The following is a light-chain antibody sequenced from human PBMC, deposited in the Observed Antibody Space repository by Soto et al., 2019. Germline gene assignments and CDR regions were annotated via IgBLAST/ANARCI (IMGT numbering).Light chain of an antibody. CDR3: QQYNNWWT. V-gene: IGKV3-15*01. Sequence: EIVMTQSPATLSVSPGERATLSCRASQSIRSNLAWYQQKPGQDPRLLIYGASTRATGIPARFSGSGSGTEFTLTISSLQSEDFAVYYCQQYNNWWTFGQGTKVDIK. CDR1: QSIRSN. J-gene: IGKJ1*01. CDR2: GAS.